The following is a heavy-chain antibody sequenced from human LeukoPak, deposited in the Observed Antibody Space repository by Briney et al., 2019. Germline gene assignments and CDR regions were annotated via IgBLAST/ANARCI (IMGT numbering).Heavy chain of an antibody. V-gene: IGHV1-2*02. D-gene: IGHD6-19*01. Sequence: GASVKVSCKASGYTFTGYYMHWVRQAPGQGLEWMGWINPNSGGTNYAQKFQGRVTMTRDTSISTAYMELSRLRSDDTAVYYCARDMGVAVAGIGNWFDPWGQGTLVTVSS. CDR2: INPNSGGT. J-gene: IGHJ5*02. CDR3: ARDMGVAVAGIGNWFDP. CDR1: GYTFTGYY.